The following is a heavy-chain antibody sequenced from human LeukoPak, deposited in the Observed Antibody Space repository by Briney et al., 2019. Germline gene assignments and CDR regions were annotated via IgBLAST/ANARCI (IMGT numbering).Heavy chain of an antibody. D-gene: IGHD3-22*01. CDR3: AREQWFRWDY. CDR2: ISSRDDVI. J-gene: IGHJ4*02. V-gene: IGHV3-11*01. CDR1: GFAVSDYY. Sequence: GGSLRLSCAASGFAVSDYYVIWVRQAPGKGLEWLSYISSRDDVIYYADSVKGRFTISLDHAKNSLNLQLNSLRAEDTAIYYCAREQWFRWDYWGQGILVTVSS.